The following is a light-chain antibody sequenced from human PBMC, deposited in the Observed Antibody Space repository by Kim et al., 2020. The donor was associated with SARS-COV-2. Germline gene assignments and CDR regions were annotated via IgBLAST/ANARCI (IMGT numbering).Light chain of an antibody. Sequence: DTVLTQSPGTLSVSPGERATLSCRASQSVKTNLAWYQQKPGQAPRLLISDATTRATGVPDRFSGSGSGTEFTLTISSLQSEDFAVYYCQQYNNWPPITFGQGTRLEIK. CDR1: QSVKTN. V-gene: IGKV3-15*01. CDR2: DAT. CDR3: QQYNNWPPIT. J-gene: IGKJ5*01.